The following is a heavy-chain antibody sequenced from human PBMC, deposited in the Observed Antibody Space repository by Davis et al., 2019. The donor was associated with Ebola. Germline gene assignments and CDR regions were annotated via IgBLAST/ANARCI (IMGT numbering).Heavy chain of an antibody. CDR1: GGSISSYY. J-gene: IGHJ5*02. D-gene: IGHD5-12*01. CDR3: AREYSGYDYFWFDP. V-gene: IGHV4-59*01. CDR2: IYYSGST. Sequence: PSETLSLTCTVSGGSISSYYWSWIRQPPGKGLEWIGYIYYSGSTNYNPSLKSRVTISVDTSKNQFSLKLSSVTAADTAVYYCAREYSGYDYFWFDPWGQGTLVTVSS.